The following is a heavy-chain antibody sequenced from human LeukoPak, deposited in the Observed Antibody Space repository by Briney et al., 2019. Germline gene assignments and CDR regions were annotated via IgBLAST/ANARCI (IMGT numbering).Heavy chain of an antibody. D-gene: IGHD3-10*01. CDR3: ATLRGVIITPIP. V-gene: IGHV4-39*07. CDR1: GGSISSSSYY. Sequence: PSETLSLTCTVSGGSISSSSYYWGWIRQPPGKGLEWIGEINHSGSTNYNPSLKSRVTISVDTSKNQFSLKLSSVTAADTAVYYCATLRGVIITPIPWGQGTLVTVSS. CDR2: INHSGST. J-gene: IGHJ5*02.